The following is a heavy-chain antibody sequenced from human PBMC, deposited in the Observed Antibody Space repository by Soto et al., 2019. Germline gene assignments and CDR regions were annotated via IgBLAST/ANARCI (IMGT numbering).Heavy chain of an antibody. CDR1: GGSILDSTYY. Sequence: SETLSLTCTVSGGSILDSTYYWAWIRQSPGKGLEWIGTIFYSGGTFYTPSLKSRVTMSVDTSNNQFSLKLSSVTAADTAVYYCARPGGSGWFYFDSWGQGSQVTVSS. CDR3: ARPGGSGWFYFDS. CDR2: IFYSGGT. V-gene: IGHV4-39*01. J-gene: IGHJ4*02. D-gene: IGHD6-13*01.